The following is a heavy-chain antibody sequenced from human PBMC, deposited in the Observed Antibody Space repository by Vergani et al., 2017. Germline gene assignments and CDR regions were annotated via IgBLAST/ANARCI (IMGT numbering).Heavy chain of an antibody. CDR3: ARVQRLRKYYYYYGMDV. Sequence: QVQLQESGPGLVKPSGTLSLTCAVSGGSISSSNWWSWVRQPPGKGLEWIGEIYHSGSTKYNPSLKSRVTISVDKSKNQFSLKLSSVTATDTAVYYCARVQRLRKYYYYYGMDVWGQGTTVTVSS. CDR2: IYHSGST. D-gene: IGHD5-12*01. CDR1: GGSISSSNW. V-gene: IGHV4-4*02. J-gene: IGHJ6*02.